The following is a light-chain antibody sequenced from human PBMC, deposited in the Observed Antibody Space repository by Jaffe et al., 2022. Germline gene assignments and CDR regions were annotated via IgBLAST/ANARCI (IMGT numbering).Light chain of an antibody. CDR1: QSIRTY. Sequence: IQMTQSPSSLSASVGDRLTITCRASQSIRTYLNWYQQKPGKAPKFLIYAVSSLQSGVPSRFSGSGSGTDFTLTISSLQPEDFATYYCQQSYSTPVTFGGGTKVEIK. CDR3: QQSYSTPVT. V-gene: IGKV1-39*01. CDR2: AVS. J-gene: IGKJ4*01.